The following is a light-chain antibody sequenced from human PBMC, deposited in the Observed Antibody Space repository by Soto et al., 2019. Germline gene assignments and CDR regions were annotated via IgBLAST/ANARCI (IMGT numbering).Light chain of an antibody. CDR3: QQRHMWPIT. J-gene: IGKJ5*01. CDR2: DAY. CDR1: QSFRGL. V-gene: IGKV3-11*01. Sequence: EVVLTQSPVTLSLSPGGRATLSCRASQSFRGLLAWYQQKPGQAPRLLIYDAYNRATGIPPRFRGSGSGTDFTLTISSLEPEDSAVYYCQQRHMWPITFGQGTRLEIK.